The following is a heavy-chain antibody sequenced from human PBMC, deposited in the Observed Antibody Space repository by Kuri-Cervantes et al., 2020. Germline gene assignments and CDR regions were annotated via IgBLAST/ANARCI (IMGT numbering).Heavy chain of an antibody. J-gene: IGHJ5*02. D-gene: IGHD2-2*01. V-gene: IGHV3-21*01. CDR3: ARGPRVVVVPAADSWFDP. CDR2: ISSSSSYI. CDR1: GFTFSSYS. Sequence: GGSLRLSCAASGFTFSSYSMNWVRQAPGKGLEWVSSISSSSSYIYYADSVKGRFTISRDNAKNSLYLQMNSLRAEDTAVYYCARGPRVVVVPAADSWFDPWGQGTLVTVSS.